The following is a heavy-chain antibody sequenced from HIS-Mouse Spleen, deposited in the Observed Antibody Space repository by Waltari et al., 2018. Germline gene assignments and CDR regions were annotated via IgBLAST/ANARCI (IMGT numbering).Heavy chain of an antibody. Sequence: QVQLQESGPGLVKPSETLSLTCTVSGGSISSYYWTGIRQPPGKGLEWIGYIYYSGGTNYNPSLKSRVTISVDTSKNQFSLKLSSVTAADTAVYYCAREQLADAFDIWGQGTMVTVSS. CDR1: GGSISSYY. J-gene: IGHJ3*02. CDR2: IYYSGGT. V-gene: IGHV4-59*01. D-gene: IGHD1-1*01. CDR3: AREQLADAFDI.